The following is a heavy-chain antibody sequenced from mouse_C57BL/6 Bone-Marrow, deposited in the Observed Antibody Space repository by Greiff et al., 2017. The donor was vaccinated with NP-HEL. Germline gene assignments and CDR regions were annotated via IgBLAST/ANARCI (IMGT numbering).Heavy chain of an antibody. V-gene: IGHV1-5*01. J-gene: IGHJ2*01. CDR3: TTMVTTEVYYFDY. CDR2: IYPGNSDT. CDR1: GYTFTSYW. Sequence: EVQLQESGTVLARPGASVKMSCKTSGYTFTSYWMHWVKQRPGQGLEWIGAIYPGNSDTSYNQKFKGKAKLTAVTSASTAYMELSSLTNEDSAVYYCTTMVTTEVYYFDYWGQGTTLTVSS. D-gene: IGHD2-1*01.